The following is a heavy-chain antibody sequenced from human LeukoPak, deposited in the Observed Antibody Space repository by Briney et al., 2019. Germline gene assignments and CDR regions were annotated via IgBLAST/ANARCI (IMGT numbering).Heavy chain of an antibody. CDR1: GFTFSSYW. D-gene: IGHD2-21*02. V-gene: IGHV3-74*01. CDR2: INSDGSST. J-gene: IGHJ4*02. CDR3: TRDVSGGYCGGDKCY. Sequence: PGGSLRLSCAASGFTFSSYWMHWVRQAPGKGLVWVSRINSDGSSTSYADSVKGRFTISRDNAKNTLYLQLNSLRAEDTAVYYCTRDVSGGYCGGDKCYWGQGTLVTVSS.